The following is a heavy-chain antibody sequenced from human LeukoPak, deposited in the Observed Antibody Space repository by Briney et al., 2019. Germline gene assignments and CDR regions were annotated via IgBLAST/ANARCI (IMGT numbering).Heavy chain of an antibody. CDR3: ARDGVVAVSGIAAFDF. V-gene: IGHV4-34*01. Sequence: SETLSLTCAVYGGSFSGYYWSWIRQPPGKGLEWIGEIDHSGSTNYNPSLKSRVTISVDTSKNQFSLKLTSVTAADTAVYYCARDGVVAVSGIAAFDFWGQGAMVTVSS. CDR1: GGSFSGYY. D-gene: IGHD6-19*01. CDR2: IDHSGST. J-gene: IGHJ3*01.